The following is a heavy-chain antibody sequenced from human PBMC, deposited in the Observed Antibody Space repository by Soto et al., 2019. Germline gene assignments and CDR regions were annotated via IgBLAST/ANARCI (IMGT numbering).Heavy chain of an antibody. Sequence: PSETLSLTCNVSGGSINNAGYYWSWIRQHPGKGLEWIGYIYYSGRTYYNPSLKSRVTISIGTSKTQFSLKLSSVTAADPAAYYCARLQALFGIINVFDYWGQGTLGTVSS. CDR1: GGSINNAGYY. CDR3: ARLQALFGIINVFDY. D-gene: IGHD3-3*01. CDR2: IYYSGRT. J-gene: IGHJ4*02. V-gene: IGHV4-31*03.